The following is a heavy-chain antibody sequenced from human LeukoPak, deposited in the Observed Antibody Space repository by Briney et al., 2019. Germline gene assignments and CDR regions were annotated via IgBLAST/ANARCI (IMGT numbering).Heavy chain of an antibody. J-gene: IGHJ6*02. CDR2: IIPIFGTA. D-gene: IGHD6-13*01. V-gene: IGHV1-69*13. CDR3: ARVWGIAAAGPDYYYGMDV. CDR1: GGTFSSYA. Sequence: GASVKVSCKASGGTFSSYAISWVRQAPGQGLEWMGGIIPIFGTANYAQKFQGRVTITADESTSTAYMELSSLRSEDTAVYYCARVWGIAAAGPDYYYGMDVWGQGTTVTVSS.